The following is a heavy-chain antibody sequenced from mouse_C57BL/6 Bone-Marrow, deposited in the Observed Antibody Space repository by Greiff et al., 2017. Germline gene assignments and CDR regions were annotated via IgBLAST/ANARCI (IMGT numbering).Heavy chain of an antibody. CDR2: ISSGSSNN. CDR1: GFTFSDYG. Sequence: EVQLVESGGGLVKPGGSLKLSCAASGFTFSDYGIRWVRQAPGKGLEWVAYISSGSSNNYYDDTVKGRVTISRDKAKTTLFLQMSSVRSEDTAMYYCASSINYYGWCAYWGQGTLITVSA. CDR3: ASSINYYGWCAY. V-gene: IGHV5-17*01. D-gene: IGHD1-1*01. J-gene: IGHJ3*01.